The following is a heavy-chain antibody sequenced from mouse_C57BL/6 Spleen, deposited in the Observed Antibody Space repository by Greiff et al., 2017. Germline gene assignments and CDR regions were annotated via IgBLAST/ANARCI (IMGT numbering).Heavy chain of an antibody. CDR2: IHPNSGST. CDR1: GYTFTSYW. CDR3: ARTIYYGSSYGDYFDY. Sequence: QVQLQQPGAELVKPGASVTLSCKASGYTFTSYWMHWVKQRPGQGLEWIGMIHPNSGSTNYNEKFKSKATLTVDKSSSTAYMQLSSLTSEDSAVYYCARTIYYGSSYGDYFDYWGQGTTLTVSS. J-gene: IGHJ2*01. V-gene: IGHV1-64*01. D-gene: IGHD1-1*01.